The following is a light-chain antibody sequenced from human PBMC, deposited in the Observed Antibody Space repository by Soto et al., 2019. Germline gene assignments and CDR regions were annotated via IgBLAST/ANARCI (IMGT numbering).Light chain of an antibody. Sequence: EVVMTQSPATLSVSPGERATLSCRASQTVHTKLAWYQQKPGQAPRLLVYDTSTRATGIPARFSGSGSGTEFTLTISSLQSEDFAVYYCQPYNNWPLTFGGGTKVEIK. J-gene: IGKJ4*01. CDR2: DTS. V-gene: IGKV3-15*01. CDR3: QPYNNWPLT. CDR1: QTVHTK.